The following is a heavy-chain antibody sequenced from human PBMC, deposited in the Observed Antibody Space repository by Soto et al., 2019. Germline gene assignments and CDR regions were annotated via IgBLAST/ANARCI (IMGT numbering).Heavy chain of an antibody. V-gene: IGHV3-23*01. CDR1: GFTFSSYA. CDR2: ISGSGGST. D-gene: IGHD2-2*01. J-gene: IGHJ3*01. CDR3: GRGGTYCASISYCYGACRQGHPFPAPRATDLV. Sequence: GGSLRLSCAASGFTFSSYAMSWVRQAPGKGLEWVSAISGSGGSTYYADSVKGRFTISRDNSKNTLYLQMNSLRAEDTAVYYCGRGGTYCASISYCYGACRQGHPFPAPRATDLVWG.